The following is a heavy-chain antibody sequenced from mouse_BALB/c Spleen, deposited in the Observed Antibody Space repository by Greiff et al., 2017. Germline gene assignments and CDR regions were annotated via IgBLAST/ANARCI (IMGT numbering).Heavy chain of an antibody. Sequence: EVKVVESGGGLVQPGGSLRLSCATSGFTFTDYYMSWVRQPPGKALEWLGFIRNKANGYTTEYSASVKGRFTISRDNSQSILYLQMNTLRAEDSATYYCAREIYYYGSSYEDYAMDYWGQGTSVTVSS. CDR2: IRNKANGYTT. CDR3: AREIYYYGSSYEDYAMDY. CDR1: GFTFTDYY. V-gene: IGHV7-3*02. D-gene: IGHD1-1*01. J-gene: IGHJ4*01.